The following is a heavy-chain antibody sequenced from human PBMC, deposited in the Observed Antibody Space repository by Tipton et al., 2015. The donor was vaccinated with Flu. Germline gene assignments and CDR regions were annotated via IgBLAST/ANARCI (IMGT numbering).Heavy chain of an antibody. V-gene: IGHV3-11*01. J-gene: IGHJ6*02. CDR1: GFTFSDYY. Sequence: SLRLSCAASGFTFSDYYMSWIRQAPGKGLEWVSYISSSGSTIYYADSVKGRFTISRDNAKNSLYLQMNSLRAEDTAVYYCARDGGYYDFWSGYYTHYYYYGMDVWGQGTTVTVSS. D-gene: IGHD3-3*01. CDR2: ISSSGSTI. CDR3: ARDGGYYDFWSGYYTHYYYYGMDV.